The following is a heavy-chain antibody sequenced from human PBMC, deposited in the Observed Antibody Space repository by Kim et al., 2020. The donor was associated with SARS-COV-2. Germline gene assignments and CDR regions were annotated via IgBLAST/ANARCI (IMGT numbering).Heavy chain of an antibody. CDR2: IYYSGST. D-gene: IGHD2-15*01. V-gene: IGHV4-31*03. CDR3: ARAPSLPRYCSGGSCYDTPPSCGY. Sequence: SETLSLTCTVSGGSISSGGYYWSWIRQHPGKGLEWIGYIYYSGSTYYNPSLKSRVTISVDTSKNQFSLKLSSVTAADTAVYYCARAPSLPRYCSGGSCYDTPPSCGYGGQRTLVTVSS. CDR1: GGSISSGGYY. J-gene: IGHJ4*02.